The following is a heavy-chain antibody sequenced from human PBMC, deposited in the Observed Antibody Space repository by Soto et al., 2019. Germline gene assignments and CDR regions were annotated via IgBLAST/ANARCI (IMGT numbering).Heavy chain of an antibody. CDR1: GYTFTGYY. D-gene: IGHD1-26*01. Sequence: QVHLVQSGAEVKKPGASVKVSCKASGYTFTGYYMHWVRQAPGQGLGWMGWINLNSGGTNYAQMYQGRVTMTRDTSISTAYMKLSRLRSDDTAVYYCASGDLLSWAYGGQGTLGTVSS. CDR2: INLNSGGT. V-gene: IGHV1-2*02. J-gene: IGHJ4*02. CDR3: ASGDLLSWAY.